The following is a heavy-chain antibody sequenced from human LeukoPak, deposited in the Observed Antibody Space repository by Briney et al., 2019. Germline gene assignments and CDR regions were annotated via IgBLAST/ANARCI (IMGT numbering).Heavy chain of an antibody. J-gene: IGHJ4*02. CDR2: ISSGGDSR. CDR3: ANPHTSMVTVGSGFHS. CDR1: GFTFSSYA. Sequence: GGSLRLSCAASGFTFSSYAMSWVRQVPGKGLEWVSGISSGGDSRYYTDSVRGRFTVSRDNSKNTLYLQMNSLRAEDTAVYYCANPHTSMVTVGSGFHSWGQGTLVTVSS. D-gene: IGHD5-18*01. V-gene: IGHV3-23*01.